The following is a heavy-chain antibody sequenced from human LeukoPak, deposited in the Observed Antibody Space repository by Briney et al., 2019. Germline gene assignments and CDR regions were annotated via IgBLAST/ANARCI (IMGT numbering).Heavy chain of an antibody. V-gene: IGHV4-30-4*01. CDR2: VYYRGNT. CDR1: GGSISSGDYY. D-gene: IGHD3-3*01. J-gene: IGHJ4*02. Sequence: SQTLSLTCTVSGGSISSGDYYWSWIRQPPGKGLEWIGFVYYRGNTYSTPSLKGSVTISIATIKAQFSLSLTSVTAAAMYVYYCGSDTRTYYELYFWGQGTLVTVSS. CDR3: GSDTRTYYELYF.